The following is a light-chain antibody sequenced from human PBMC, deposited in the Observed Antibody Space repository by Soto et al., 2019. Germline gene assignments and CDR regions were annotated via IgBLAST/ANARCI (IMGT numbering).Light chain of an antibody. V-gene: IGKV3-20*01. CDR1: QSVGTS. Sequence: GSMQSSVTPCLSPQQSGSHSCRASQSVGTSLAWYQQKPGQAHRLLIYGASNRATGIPDRFSGSGSGTDFTLTISKLEPEDFAVYHCQQYGGSPRTVGQGTKVAIK. CDR2: GAS. CDR3: QQYGGSPRT. J-gene: IGKJ1*01.